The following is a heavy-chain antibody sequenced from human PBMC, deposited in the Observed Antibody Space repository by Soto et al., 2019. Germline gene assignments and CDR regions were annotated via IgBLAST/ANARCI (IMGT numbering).Heavy chain of an antibody. CDR3: ATSTIDTSTWKQYFYGMDV. CDR1: EDTFTRYV. D-gene: IGHD6-13*01. J-gene: IGHJ6*02. Sequence: ASEKVSCKASEDTFTRYVIHWVRQAPGQRLEWMGWINAGNGNTKYSQNFQGRVTITRDASASTAYMELSSLRSQDTAVYYCATSTIDTSTWKQYFYGMDVWGQGSTVT. CDR2: INAGNGNT. V-gene: IGHV1-3*01.